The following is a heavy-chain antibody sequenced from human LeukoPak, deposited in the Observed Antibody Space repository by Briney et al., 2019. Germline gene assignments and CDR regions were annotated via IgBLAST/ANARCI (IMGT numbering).Heavy chain of an antibody. J-gene: IGHJ5*02. CDR1: GFTVSSNY. V-gene: IGHV3-66*01. Sequence: QSGGSLRLSCAASGFTVSSNYMNWVRQAPGKGLDWVSGLYAGGSTYYAGSVTGRFTISRDDSKNTLYLQMAGLRVDDTAIYYCVRGNGNVGGRLDPWGQGAWVIVSS. CDR3: VRGNGNVGGRLDP. CDR2: LYAGGST. D-gene: IGHD1-1*01.